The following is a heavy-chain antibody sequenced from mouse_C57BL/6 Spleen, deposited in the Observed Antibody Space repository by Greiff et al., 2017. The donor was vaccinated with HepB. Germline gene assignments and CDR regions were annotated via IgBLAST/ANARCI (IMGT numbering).Heavy chain of an antibody. CDR1: GYTFTNYW. D-gene: IGHD1-1*02. J-gene: IGHJ4*01. V-gene: IGHV1-63*01. Sequence: VKLVESGAELVRPGTSVKMSCKASGYTFTNYWIGWVKQRPGHGLEWIGEIYPGGGYTNYNEKFKGKATLTADKSSNTAYMQFSSLTSEDSAIYYCARGSYGSYYYAMDYWGQGTSVTVSS. CDR3: ARGSYGSYYYAMDY. CDR2: IYPGGGYT.